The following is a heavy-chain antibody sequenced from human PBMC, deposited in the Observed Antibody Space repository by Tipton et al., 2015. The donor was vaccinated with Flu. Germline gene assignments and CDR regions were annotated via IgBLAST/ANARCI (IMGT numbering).Heavy chain of an antibody. CDR1: GFTFSDYG. J-gene: IGHJ3*01. D-gene: IGHD2-21*01. CDR2: MSYDGSKS. CDR3: ARAPRDSDAFDV. Sequence: SLRLSCAASGFTFSDYGIHWVRQAPGKGLEWVAVMSYDGSKSHYADSVQGRFTVSRDNSRNTMYLQMNSLRAEDTAVYYCARAPRDSDAFDVWGQGTVVSVSS. V-gene: IGHV3-30*03.